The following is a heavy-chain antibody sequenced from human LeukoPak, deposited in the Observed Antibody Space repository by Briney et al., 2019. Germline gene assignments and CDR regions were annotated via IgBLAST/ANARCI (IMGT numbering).Heavy chain of an antibody. Sequence: SETLSLTCTVSGGSISSSSYYWGWIRQPPGKGLEWIGSIYYSGCTYYNPSLKSRVTISVDTSKNQFSLKLSSVTAADTAVYYCARGAAANYMDVWGKGTTVTVSS. CDR3: ARGAAANYMDV. D-gene: IGHD6-13*01. CDR2: IYYSGCT. J-gene: IGHJ6*03. V-gene: IGHV4-39*07. CDR1: GGSISSSSYY.